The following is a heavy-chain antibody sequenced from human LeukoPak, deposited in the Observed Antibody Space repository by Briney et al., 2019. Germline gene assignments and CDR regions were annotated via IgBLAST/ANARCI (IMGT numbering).Heavy chain of an antibody. D-gene: IGHD5-18*01. CDR2: IKLDGSEK. Sequence: GGSLRLSCVASGFTFGKYWMSWVRQAPGKGLEWVANIKLDGSEKNYVDSVKGRFTISRDNTKNSLYLQMNSLRAEDTAVYYCARMVSFDYWGPGTLVTVSS. V-gene: IGHV3-7*01. CDR3: ARMVSFDY. J-gene: IGHJ4*02. CDR1: GFTFGKYW.